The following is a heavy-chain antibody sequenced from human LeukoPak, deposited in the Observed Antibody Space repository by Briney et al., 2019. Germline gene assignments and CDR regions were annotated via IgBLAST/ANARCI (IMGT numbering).Heavy chain of an antibody. CDR2: IYYSGST. J-gene: IGHJ4*02. CDR1: GGSISSGDYY. V-gene: IGHV4-61*08. CDR3: ARGGIAVAGTLGY. Sequence: SQTLSLTCTVSGGSISSGDYYWSWIRQPPGKGLEWIGYIYYSGSTNYNPSLKSRVTISVDTSKNRFSLKLSSVTAADTAVYYCARGGIAVAGTLGYWGQGTLVTVSS. D-gene: IGHD6-19*01.